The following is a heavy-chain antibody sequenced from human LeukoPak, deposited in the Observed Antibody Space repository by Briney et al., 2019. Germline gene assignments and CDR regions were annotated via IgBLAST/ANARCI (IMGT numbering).Heavy chain of an antibody. J-gene: IGHJ4*02. Sequence: SETLSLTCAVYGGSFSGYYWSWIRQPPGKGLEWIGEINHSGSTNYNPSLKSRATISVDTSKNQFSLKLSSVTAADTAVYYCARGTRYYYDSSGYYLDNYWGQGTLVTVSS. CDR2: INHSGST. V-gene: IGHV4-34*01. CDR1: GGSFSGYY. D-gene: IGHD3-22*01. CDR3: ARGTRYYYDSSGYYLDNY.